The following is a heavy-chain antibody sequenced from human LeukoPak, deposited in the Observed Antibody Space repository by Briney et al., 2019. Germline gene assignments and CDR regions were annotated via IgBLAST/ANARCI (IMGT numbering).Heavy chain of an antibody. V-gene: IGHV3-64*01. CDR1: GFTFSSYA. Sequence: GGSLRLSCAASGFTFSSYAMHWVRQAPGKGLEYVTAISSNGGSTYYANSVKGRFTISRDNSKNTLYLQMGSLRAEDMAVYYCARGPLVLRFLEWLLYHDAFDIWGQGTMVTVSS. J-gene: IGHJ3*02. D-gene: IGHD3-3*01. CDR3: ARGPLVLRFLEWLLYHDAFDI. CDR2: ISSNGGST.